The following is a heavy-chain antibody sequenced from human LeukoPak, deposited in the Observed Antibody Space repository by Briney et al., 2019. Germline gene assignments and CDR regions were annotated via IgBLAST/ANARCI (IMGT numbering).Heavy chain of an antibody. J-gene: IGHJ5*02. CDR1: GGSFSGYY. CDR3: ARGRHSSGWYGRHNWFDP. V-gene: IGHV4-34*01. CDR2: INHSGST. Sequence: SETLSLTCAVYGGSFSGYYWSWIRQPPGKGLEWIGEINHSGSTNYNPSLKSRVTISVDTSKNQFSLKLSSGTAADTAVYYCARGRHSSGWYGRHNWFDPWGQGTLVTVSS. D-gene: IGHD6-19*01.